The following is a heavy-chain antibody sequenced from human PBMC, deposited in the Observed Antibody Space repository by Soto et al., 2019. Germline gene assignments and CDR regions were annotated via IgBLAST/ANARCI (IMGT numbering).Heavy chain of an antibody. CDR1: GGSISSGGYY. CDR3: ARVAKVKVVPAASAPYYYYMDV. D-gene: IGHD2-2*01. J-gene: IGHJ6*03. CDR2: IYYSGST. Sequence: PSETLSLTCTVSGGSISSGGYYWSWIRQHPGKGLEWIGYIYYSGSTYYNPSLKSRVTISVDTSKNQFSLKLSSVTAADTAVYYCARVAKVKVVPAASAPYYYYMDVWGKGTTVTVSS. V-gene: IGHV4-31*03.